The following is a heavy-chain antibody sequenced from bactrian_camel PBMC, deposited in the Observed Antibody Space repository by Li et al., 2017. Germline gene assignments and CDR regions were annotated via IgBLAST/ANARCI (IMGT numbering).Heavy chain of an antibody. Sequence: HVQLVESGGGSVQAGGSLRLSCAVSRYTSRTCMGWFRQAPGKEREGVATIRTSGGNTYYASSVKGRFTISQDNAKNTVYLQMNSLKPEDTALYYCTAVSGYWGQGTQVTVS. CDR2: IRTSGGNT. J-gene: IGHJ4*01. V-gene: IGHV3-3*01. CDR1: RYTSRTC. CDR3: TAVSGY.